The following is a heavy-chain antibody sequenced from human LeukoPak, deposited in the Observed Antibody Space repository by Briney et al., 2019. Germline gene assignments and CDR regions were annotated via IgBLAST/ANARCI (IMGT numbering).Heavy chain of an antibody. CDR2: IYTSGST. CDR3: ARGPTNGLRYFDWLVDAFDI. Sequence: PSQTLSLTCTVSGDSISSGGYFWSWIRQHPGKGLEWIGRIYTSGSTNYNPSLKSRVTISVDTSKNQFSLKLSSVTAADTAVYYCARGPTNGLRYFDWLVDAFDIWGQGTMVTVSS. D-gene: IGHD3-9*01. CDR1: GDSISSGGYF. V-gene: IGHV4-61*02. J-gene: IGHJ3*02.